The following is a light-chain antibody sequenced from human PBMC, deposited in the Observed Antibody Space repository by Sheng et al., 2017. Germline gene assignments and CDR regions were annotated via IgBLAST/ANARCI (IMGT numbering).Light chain of an antibody. CDR3: QQYGSSPLT. Sequence: EIVLTQSPGTLSLSPGERATLSCRASQSVSSNYLAWYQQSPGQAPRVLMYDASRRVNGIPDRFSGSGSGTDFTLTISRLEPEDFAVYYCQQYGSSPLTFGGGTKVEIK. V-gene: IGKV3-20*01. CDR1: QSVSSNY. J-gene: IGKJ4*01. CDR2: DAS.